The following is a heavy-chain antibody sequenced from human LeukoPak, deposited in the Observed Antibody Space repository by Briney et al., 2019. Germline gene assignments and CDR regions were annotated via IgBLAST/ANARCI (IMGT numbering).Heavy chain of an antibody. CDR3: ARDGRNDDWWYYYGMDV. D-gene: IGHD1-1*01. CDR2: INTNTGNP. J-gene: IGHJ6*02. Sequence: GASVKVSCKASGYTFTSYAMNWVRQAPGQGLEWMGWINTNTGNPTYAQGFTGRFVFSLDTSVSTAYLQISSLKAEDTAVYYCARDGRNDDWWYYYGMDVWGQGTTVTVSS. V-gene: IGHV7-4-1*02. CDR1: GYTFTSYA.